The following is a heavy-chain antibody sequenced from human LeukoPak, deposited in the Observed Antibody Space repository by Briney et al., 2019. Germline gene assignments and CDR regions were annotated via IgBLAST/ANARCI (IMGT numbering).Heavy chain of an antibody. D-gene: IGHD3-16*01. CDR3: ARDHNVWGFDY. V-gene: IGHV1-2*02. CDR2: INPNSGGT. J-gene: IGHJ4*02. Sequence: ASVKVSCKASGYTSTGYYMHWVRQAPGQGLEWMGWINPNSGGTNYAQKFQGRVTMTRDTSVSTAYMELSRLRSDDTAVYYCARDHNVWGFDYWGQGTLVTVSS. CDR1: GYTSTGYY.